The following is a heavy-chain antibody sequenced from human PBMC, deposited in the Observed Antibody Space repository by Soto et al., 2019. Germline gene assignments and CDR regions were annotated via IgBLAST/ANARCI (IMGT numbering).Heavy chain of an antibody. CDR3: ARGVRDYIWGSYRYPRQYNWFDP. CDR2: INRSGST. D-gene: IGHD3-16*02. V-gene: IGHV4-34*01. CDR1: GGSFSGYY. J-gene: IGHJ5*02. Sequence: SETLSLTCAVYGGSFSGYYWSWIRQPPGKGLEWIGEINRSGSTNYNPSLKSRVTISVDTSKNQFSLKLSSVTAADTAVYYCARGVRDYIWGSYRYPRQYNWFDPWGQGTQVTVSS.